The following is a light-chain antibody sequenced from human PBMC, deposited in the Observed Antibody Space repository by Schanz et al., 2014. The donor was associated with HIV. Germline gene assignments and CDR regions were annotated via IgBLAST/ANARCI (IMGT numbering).Light chain of an antibody. Sequence: QSVLTQPPSASGSPGQSVTISCTGTSSDVGGYNYVSWYQQHPGKAPKFMIYEVSKRPSGVPNRFSGSKSGNTASLTVSGLQAEDEADYYCSSYATSRLVFGGGTKLTVL. J-gene: IGLJ2*01. CDR2: EVS. V-gene: IGLV2-8*01. CDR1: SSDVGGYNY. CDR3: SSYATSRLV.